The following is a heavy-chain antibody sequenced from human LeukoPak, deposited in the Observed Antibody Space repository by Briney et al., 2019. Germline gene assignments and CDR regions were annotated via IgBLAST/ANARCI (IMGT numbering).Heavy chain of an antibody. Sequence: SETLSLTCTVSGGSISGSSYYWGWIRQPPGKGLGWIGSMYYSGSAYYNPSLKSRVTISVDTSKNQFSLKLSSVTAADTAVYYCARGRRPYSSSRNWFDPWGQGTLVTVSS. V-gene: IGHV4-39*01. CDR2: MYYSGSA. CDR3: ARGRRPYSSSRNWFDP. J-gene: IGHJ5*02. CDR1: GGSISGSSYY. D-gene: IGHD6-13*01.